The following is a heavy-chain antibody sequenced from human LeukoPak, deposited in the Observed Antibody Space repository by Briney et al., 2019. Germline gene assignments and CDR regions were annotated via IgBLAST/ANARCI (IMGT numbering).Heavy chain of an antibody. J-gene: IGHJ1*01. CDR3: AGVIQLPNEYFQH. D-gene: IGHD2-2*01. V-gene: IGHV1-69*13. CDR1: GGTFNSYA. Sequence: GASVKVSCKASGGTFNSYAISWVRQAPGQGLEWMGGIIPIFGTANYAQKFQGRVTITADESTSTAYMELSSLRSEDTAVFYCAGVIQLPNEYFQHWGQGTLVTVSS. CDR2: IIPIFGTA.